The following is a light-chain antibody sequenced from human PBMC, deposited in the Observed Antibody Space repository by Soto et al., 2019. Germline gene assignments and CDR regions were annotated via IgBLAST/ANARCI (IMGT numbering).Light chain of an antibody. CDR3: QQYGSSLWT. CDR2: GAS. CDR1: QSLGSD. Sequence: EIVMTQSPGTLSLSPGDTATLSCRASQSLGSDVAWYQQKPGQAPRLLIDGASSRATGIPDRFSGSGSGTDFTLTISRLEPEDFAVYYCQQYGSSLWTFGQGTKVDIK. V-gene: IGKV3-20*01. J-gene: IGKJ1*01.